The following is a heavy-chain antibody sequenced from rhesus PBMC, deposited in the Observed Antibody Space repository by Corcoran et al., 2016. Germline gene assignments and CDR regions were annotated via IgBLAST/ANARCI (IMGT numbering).Heavy chain of an antibody. CDR3: ARYFSNYVPVDY. J-gene: IGHJ4*01. Sequence: QVQLQESGPGLVKPSETLSLTCAVSGGSISSGYYSWSWIRPTPGKGLEWIGYITYSGSTSYNPALKSRVTISRDTSKNQFSLKLSSVTAADTAVYYCARYFSNYVPVDYWGQGVLVTVSS. CDR1: GGSISSGYYS. V-gene: IGHV4-122*02. D-gene: IGHD4-23*01. CDR2: ITYSGST.